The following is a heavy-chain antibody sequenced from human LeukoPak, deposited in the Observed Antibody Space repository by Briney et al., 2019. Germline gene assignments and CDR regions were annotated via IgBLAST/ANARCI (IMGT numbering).Heavy chain of an antibody. CDR1: GGTFSSYA. CDR2: IIPIFGTA. Sequence: SVKVSCKASGGTFSSYAISWVRQAPGQGLEWMGGIIPIFGTANYAQKFQGRVTITADESTSTAYMELSSLRSEDTAVYYCARDRLATNSDYYYYGMDVWGQGTTVTVSS. J-gene: IGHJ6*02. V-gene: IGHV1-69*13. CDR3: ARDRLATNSDYYYYGMDV. D-gene: IGHD5-24*01.